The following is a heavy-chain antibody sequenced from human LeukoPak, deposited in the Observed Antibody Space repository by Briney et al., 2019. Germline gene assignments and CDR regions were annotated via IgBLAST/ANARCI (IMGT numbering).Heavy chain of an antibody. J-gene: IGHJ5*02. CDR2: IYYSGST. Sequence: SQTLSLTCTVSGGATSSGSCYWGWIRPPPGKGLEWIGSIYYSGSTYYNPSLKSRVTISVDTSKNQFTLKLSSVTASLSPQIDCVRHVGCSSTSCYAPNWFDPWGQGTLVTVSS. CDR1: GGATSSGSCY. V-gene: IGHV4-39*01. CDR3: VRHVGCSSTSCYAPNWFDP. D-gene: IGHD2-2*01.